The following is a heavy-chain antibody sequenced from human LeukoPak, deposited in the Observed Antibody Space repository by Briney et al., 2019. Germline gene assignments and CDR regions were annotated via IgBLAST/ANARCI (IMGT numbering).Heavy chain of an antibody. CDR2: IKQDGSEK. V-gene: IGHV3-7*01. D-gene: IGHD3-22*01. J-gene: IGHJ4*02. Sequence: PSETLSLTCTVSGGSISSGSYYWSWVRQAPGKGLEWVANIKQDGSEKYYVDSVKGRFTISRDNAKNSLYLQMNSLRAEDTAVYYCARENRRYYYDSSGYSYFDYWGQGTLVTVSS. CDR1: GGSISSGSYY. CDR3: ARENRRYYYDSSGYSYFDY.